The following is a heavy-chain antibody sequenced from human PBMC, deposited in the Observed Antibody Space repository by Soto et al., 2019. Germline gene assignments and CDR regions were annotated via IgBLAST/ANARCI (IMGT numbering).Heavy chain of an antibody. CDR2: IYHSGST. V-gene: IGHV4-39*07. CDR3: ARCIAAAGPIDY. Sequence: SETLSLTCTVSGGSISSSSYYWGWIRQPPGKGLEWIGEIYHSGSTNYNPSLKSRVTISVDKSKNQFSLKLNSLTAADTAVYYCARCIAAAGPIDYWGQGTLVTVSS. D-gene: IGHD6-13*01. CDR1: GGSISSSSYY. J-gene: IGHJ4*02.